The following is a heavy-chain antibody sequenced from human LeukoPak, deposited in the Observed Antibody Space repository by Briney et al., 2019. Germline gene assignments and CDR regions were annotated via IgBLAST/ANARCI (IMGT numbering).Heavy chain of an antibody. Sequence: TGGSLRLSCAASGFTFSSYGMHWVRQAPGKGLEWVAVISYDGSNKYYADSVKGRFTISRDNSKNTLYLQMNSLRDEDTAVYYCARNEWADYWGQGTLVTVSS. J-gene: IGHJ4*02. D-gene: IGHD1-26*01. V-gene: IGHV3-30*03. CDR3: ARNEWADY. CDR2: ISYDGSNK. CDR1: GFTFSSYG.